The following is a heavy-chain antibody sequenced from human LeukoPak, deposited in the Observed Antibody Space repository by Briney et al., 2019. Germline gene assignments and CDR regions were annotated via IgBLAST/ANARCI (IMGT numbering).Heavy chain of an antibody. J-gene: IGHJ6*03. Sequence: VASVKVSCKASGYTFTSYDINWVRQATGQGLEWMGWMNPNRGNTGYAQKVQRRVTMTRNTSISTAYMEPSSRRPDDTAVYYVARSFNGDYYYYYYMDVWGKGTTVTISS. CDR2: MNPNRGNT. CDR1: GYTFTSYD. CDR3: ARSFNGDYYYYYYMDV. V-gene: IGHV1-8*01. D-gene: IGHD4-17*01.